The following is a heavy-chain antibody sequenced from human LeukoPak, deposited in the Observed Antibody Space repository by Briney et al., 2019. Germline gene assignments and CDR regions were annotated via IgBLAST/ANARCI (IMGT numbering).Heavy chain of an antibody. CDR3: ARASGITMVRGALDG. CDR1: GFTFSSYS. Sequence: PGGSLRLSCAASGFTFSSYSMNWVRKAPGKGLEWVSSISSSSSYIYYADSVKGRFTISRDNAKNSLYLQMNSLRAEDTAVYYCARASGITMVRGALDGWGQGTLVTVSS. J-gene: IGHJ4*02. V-gene: IGHV3-21*01. CDR2: ISSSSSYI. D-gene: IGHD3-10*01.